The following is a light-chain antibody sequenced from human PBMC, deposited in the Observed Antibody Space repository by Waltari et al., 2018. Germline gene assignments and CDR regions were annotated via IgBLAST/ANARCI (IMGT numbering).Light chain of an antibody. CDR1: KLGDKY. V-gene: IGLV3-1*01. CDR2: QDS. J-gene: IGLJ2*01. Sequence: SYELPQPPSVSVSPGQTASITCSGAKLGDKYACWYQQKPGQSPVLVIYQDSKRPSGIPERFSGSNSGNTATLTISGTQAMDEADYYCQAWDSSVVFGGGTKLTVL. CDR3: QAWDSSVV.